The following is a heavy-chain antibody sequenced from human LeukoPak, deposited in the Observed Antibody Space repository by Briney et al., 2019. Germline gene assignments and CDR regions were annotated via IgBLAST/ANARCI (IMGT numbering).Heavy chain of an antibody. Sequence: SETLSLTCTVSGGSISSSSYYWGWIRQPPGKGLEWIGSIYYSGSTYYNPSLKSRVTISVDTSKNQFSLKLSSVTAADTAVYYCARATKQRFDPWGQGTLVTVSS. V-gene: IGHV4-39*07. J-gene: IGHJ5*02. D-gene: IGHD6-25*01. CDR1: GGSISSSSYY. CDR3: ARATKQRFDP. CDR2: IYYSGST.